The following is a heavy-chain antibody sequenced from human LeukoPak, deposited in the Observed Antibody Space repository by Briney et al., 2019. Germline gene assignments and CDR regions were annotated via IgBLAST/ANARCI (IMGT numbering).Heavy chain of an antibody. CDR3: ARSRSLHDY. CDR2: INQDGSEK. Sequence: GGPLRLSCAASGFTFSSFWMSLVRQASGKGLEWVANINQDGSEKYYVDSLKVRFTISRDNAKNSLYLQMNSLGTEDTALYYCARSRSLHDYWGQGTLVTVSS. CDR1: GFTFSSFW. J-gene: IGHJ4*02. V-gene: IGHV3-7*01.